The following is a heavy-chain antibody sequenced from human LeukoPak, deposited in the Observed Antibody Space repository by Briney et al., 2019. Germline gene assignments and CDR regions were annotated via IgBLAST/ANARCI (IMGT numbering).Heavy chain of an antibody. CDR2: ISYDGSNK. Sequence: PGGSPRLSCAASGFTFSSYGMHWVRQAPGKGLEWVAVISYDGSNKYYADSVKGRFTFSRDNSKNTLYLQMNSLRAEDTAVHYCAKETGLLWFGELLALDYWGQGTLVTVSS. D-gene: IGHD3-10*01. CDR3: AKETGLLWFGELLALDY. CDR1: GFTFSSYG. J-gene: IGHJ4*02. V-gene: IGHV3-30*18.